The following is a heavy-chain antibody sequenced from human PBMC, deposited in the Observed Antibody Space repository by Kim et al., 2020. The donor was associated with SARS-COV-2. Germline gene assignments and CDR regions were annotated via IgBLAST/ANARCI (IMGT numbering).Heavy chain of an antibody. Sequence: SETLSLTCTVSGDSMKSDLYYWGWIRQPPGKGLEWIGSIYYTGRSHYNPSVQSRVTISVDTSSKQFSLKVASVTAADTGVYYCTRKTRRATVAHWGQVSL. V-gene: IGHV4-39*01. J-gene: IGHJ4*02. CDR3: TRKTRRATVAH. CDR1: GDSMKSDLYY. CDR2: IYYTGRS. D-gene: IGHD1-26*01.